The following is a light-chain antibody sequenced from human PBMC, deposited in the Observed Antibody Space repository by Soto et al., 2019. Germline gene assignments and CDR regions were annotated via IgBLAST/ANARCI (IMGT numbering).Light chain of an antibody. CDR3: SLCTSRNSFV. CDR1: SSDVGSHNC. CDR2: DVN. V-gene: IGLV2-14*03. Sequence: QSALTQPASVSGSPGQSITVSCTGTSSDVGSHNCASWYQQHPGKAPKLIIYDVNNRPSGVSYRFSGSKSGNTASLTISGVQGEDEAAYYRSLCTSRNSFVFGTGTKVTVL. J-gene: IGLJ1*01.